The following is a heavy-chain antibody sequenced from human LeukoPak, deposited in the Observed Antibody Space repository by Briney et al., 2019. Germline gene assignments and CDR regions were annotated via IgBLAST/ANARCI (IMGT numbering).Heavy chain of an antibody. D-gene: IGHD3-10*01. J-gene: IGHJ5*02. CDR1: GFTFSDYY. Sequence: PGGSLRLSCAASGFTFSDYYMSWIRQAPGKGLEWVSYISSSGSTIYYADSVKGRFTISRDNAKNSLYLQMNSLRAEDTAVYYCARDNEWFGEQRLHNWLDPWGQGTLVTVSS. CDR2: ISSSGSTI. CDR3: ARDNEWFGEQRLHNWLDP. V-gene: IGHV3-11*01.